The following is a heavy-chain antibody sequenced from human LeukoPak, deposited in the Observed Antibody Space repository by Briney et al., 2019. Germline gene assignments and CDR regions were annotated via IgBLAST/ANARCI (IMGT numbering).Heavy chain of an antibody. J-gene: IGHJ3*02. D-gene: IGHD3-10*01. CDR1: GYTFTGYY. V-gene: IGHV1-2*04. CDR3: ARGRMGFGELDAFDI. Sequence: ASVKASCKASGYTFTGYYMHWVRQAPGQGLEWMGWINPNSGGTSYAQKFQGWVTMTRDTSISTAYMELSRLRSDDTAVYYCARGRMGFGELDAFDIWGQGTMVTVSS. CDR2: INPNSGGT.